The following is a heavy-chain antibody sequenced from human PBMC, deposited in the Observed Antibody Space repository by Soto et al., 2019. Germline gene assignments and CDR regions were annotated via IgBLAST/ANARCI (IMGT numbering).Heavy chain of an antibody. CDR2: TSPYNGYT. D-gene: IGHD2-2*01. CDR3: ARDWHNCRGTSCYSWYVDL. Sequence: QVLLAQSGAEVKKPGASVRVSCQASGYTFSNYGINWVRQAPGQGLEWMGWTSPYNGYTNYAQKFQGRVTMTTDPSMNTVYMDLRSLRSDDTAVYYCARDWHNCRGTSCYSWYVDLWGRGTLVTVAS. V-gene: IGHV1-18*01. J-gene: IGHJ2*01. CDR1: GYTFSNYG.